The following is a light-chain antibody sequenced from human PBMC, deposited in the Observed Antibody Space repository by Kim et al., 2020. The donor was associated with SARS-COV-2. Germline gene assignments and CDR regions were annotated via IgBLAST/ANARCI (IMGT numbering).Light chain of an antibody. V-gene: IGLV2-18*02. CDR3: SSYASSSTWV. CDR2: EVS. Sequence: GQSGTISCTGTSSDVGSYNRVSWYQQPPGTAPKLMIYEVSNRPSGVPDRFSGSKSGNTASLTISGLQAEDEADYYCSSYASSSTWVFGGGTKLTVL. J-gene: IGLJ3*02. CDR1: SSDVGSYNR.